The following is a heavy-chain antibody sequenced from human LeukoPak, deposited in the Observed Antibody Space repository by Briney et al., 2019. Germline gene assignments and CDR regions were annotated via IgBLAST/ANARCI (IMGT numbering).Heavy chain of an antibody. CDR2: INPRGGST. V-gene: IGHV1-46*01. CDR3: ARDYCSGGSCYGMDV. D-gene: IGHD2-15*01. J-gene: IGHJ6*02. CDR1: GYTFTSYY. Sequence: ASVKVSCKASGYTFTSYYMHWVRQAPGQGLEWMGIINPRGGSTSYAQKFQGRVTMTRDTSTNTVYMELSSLRSEDTAVYYCARDYCSGGSCYGMDVWGQGTTVTVSS.